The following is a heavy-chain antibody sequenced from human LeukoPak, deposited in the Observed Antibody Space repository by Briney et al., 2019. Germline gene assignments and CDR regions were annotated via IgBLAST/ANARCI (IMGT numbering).Heavy chain of an antibody. Sequence: GGSLRLSCAASGFTFSSYAMHWVRQAPGKGLEYVSAISSNGGSTYYANSVKGRFTISRDNSKNTLYLQMGSLRAEDMAVYYCARETAYRDFDYWGQGTLVTVSS. CDR1: GFTFSSYA. CDR2: ISSNGGST. J-gene: IGHJ4*02. CDR3: ARETAYRDFDY. V-gene: IGHV3-64*01. D-gene: IGHD1-26*01.